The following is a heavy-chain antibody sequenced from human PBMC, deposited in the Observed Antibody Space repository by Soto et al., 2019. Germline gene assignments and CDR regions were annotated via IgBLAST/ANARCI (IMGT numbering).Heavy chain of an antibody. CDR2: ISAYNGNT. Sequence: QVQLVQSGAEVKKPGASVKVSCKASGYTFTSYGISWVRQAPGQGLEWMGWISAYNGNTNYAQKLQGRVTMTTDTPXNTAYRELRSLRSDDTAVYYCARAKDRYNWNDPFDYWGQGTLVTVSS. D-gene: IGHD1-1*01. CDR3: ARAKDRYNWNDPFDY. V-gene: IGHV1-18*01. CDR1: GYTFTSYG. J-gene: IGHJ4*02.